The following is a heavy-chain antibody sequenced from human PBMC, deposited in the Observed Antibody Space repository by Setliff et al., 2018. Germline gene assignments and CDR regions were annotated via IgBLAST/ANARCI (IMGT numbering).Heavy chain of an antibody. CDR3: ASGCIAASRCYGMDV. V-gene: IGHV3-21*01. Sequence: GGSLRHSCEASGFIFSNYAMDWVRQAPGKGLEWVSSISSSSSYIYYADSVKGRFTISRDNAKNSLYLQMNSLRAEDTAVYYCASGCIAASRCYGMDVWGQGTTVTVSS. CDR2: ISSSSSYI. J-gene: IGHJ6*02. CDR1: GFIFSNYA. D-gene: IGHD6-6*01.